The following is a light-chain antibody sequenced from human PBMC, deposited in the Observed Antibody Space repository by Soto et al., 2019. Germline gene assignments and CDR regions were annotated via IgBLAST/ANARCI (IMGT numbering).Light chain of an antibody. CDR2: DVS. CDR1: SSDVGGYNY. CDR3: SSYTSSSTVV. V-gene: IGLV2-14*01. J-gene: IGLJ2*01. Sequence: QSALTQPASVSGSTGLSITISCTGASSDVGGYNYVSWYQQHPGKAPKLMIYDVSNRPSGVSNRFSGSKSGNTASLTISGLQAEDEPDYYCSSYTSSSTVVFGGGTKLTV.